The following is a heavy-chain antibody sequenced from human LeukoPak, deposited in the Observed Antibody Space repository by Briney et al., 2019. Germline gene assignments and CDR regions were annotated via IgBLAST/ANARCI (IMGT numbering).Heavy chain of an antibody. J-gene: IGHJ4*02. V-gene: IGHV4-4*02. CDR2: IYHSGST. Sequence: PSGTLSLTCAVSGGSISSSNWWSWVRQPPGKGLEWIGEIYHSGSTNYNPSLKSRVTISVDKSKNQLSLKLSSVTAADTAVYYCARGDILTGYSYFDYWGQGTLVTVSS. CDR1: GGSISSSNW. CDR3: ARGDILTGYSYFDY. D-gene: IGHD3-9*01.